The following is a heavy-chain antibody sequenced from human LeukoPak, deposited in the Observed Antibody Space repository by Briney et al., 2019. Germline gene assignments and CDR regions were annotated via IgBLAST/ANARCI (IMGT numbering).Heavy chain of an antibody. V-gene: IGHV4-38-2*02. Sequence: PSETLSLTCTVSGYSISSGYYWGWIRQPPGKGLEWIGYIYYSGSTNYNPSLKSRVTISVDMSKSQFSLKLSSVTAADTGVYYCARDRREHYYYYYMDVWGKGTTVTVSS. J-gene: IGHJ6*03. D-gene: IGHD1-14*01. CDR1: GYSISSGYY. CDR3: ARDRREHYYYYYMDV. CDR2: IYYSGST.